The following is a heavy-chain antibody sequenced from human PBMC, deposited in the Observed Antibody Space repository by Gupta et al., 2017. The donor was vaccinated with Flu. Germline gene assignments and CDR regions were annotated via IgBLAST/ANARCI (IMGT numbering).Heavy chain of an antibody. CDR1: GFAFTSYA. D-gene: IGHD3-3*01. J-gene: IGHJ4*02. Sequence: EVQLLDSGGGLGKPGGSLRLTCAASGFAFTSYAMSWVRQAPSKGREWGESTSGGGVEKDDADGAKGRLNIYRDKAKKKLKLQMSRRGWEDKDLYFCQKNGDSFGLWVDSCGQGTL. CDR2: TSGGGVEK. CDR3: QKNGDSFGLWVDS. V-gene: IGHV3-23*01.